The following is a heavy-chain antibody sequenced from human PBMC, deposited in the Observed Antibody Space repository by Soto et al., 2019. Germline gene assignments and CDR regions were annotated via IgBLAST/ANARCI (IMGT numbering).Heavy chain of an antibody. CDR1: GGTFSSYT. J-gene: IGHJ4*02. CDR2: IVPILGIA. Sequence: QVQLVQSGAEVKKPGSSVKVSCKASGGTFSSYTISWVRQAPGQGLEWMGRIVPILGIANYAQKFQGRVTSTADKSTSTAYMELSSLRSEDTAVYYCAKWGDCYNSGFDYWGQGTLVTVSS. D-gene: IGHD2-21*01. V-gene: IGHV1-69*02. CDR3: AKWGDCYNSGFDY.